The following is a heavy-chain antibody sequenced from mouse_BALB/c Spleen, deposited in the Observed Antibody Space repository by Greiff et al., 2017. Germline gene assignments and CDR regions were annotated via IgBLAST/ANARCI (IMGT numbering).Heavy chain of an antibody. D-gene: IGHD6-5*01. V-gene: IGHV1-4*02. CDR3: ARSYSYYAMDY. CDR1: GYTFTSYT. CDR2: INPSSGYT. Sequence: VQLQESAAELARPGASVKMSCKASGYTFTSYTMHWVKQRPGQGLEWIGYINPSSGYTEYNQKFKDKTTLTADKSSSTAYMQLSSLTSEDSAVYYCARSYSYYAMDYWGQGTSVTVSS. J-gene: IGHJ4*01.